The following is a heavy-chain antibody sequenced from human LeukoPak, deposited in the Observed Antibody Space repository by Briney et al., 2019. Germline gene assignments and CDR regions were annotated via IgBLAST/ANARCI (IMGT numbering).Heavy chain of an antibody. V-gene: IGHV3-74*01. J-gene: IGHJ4*02. D-gene: IGHD7-27*01. CDR1: GFTFSDSW. CDR3: ARDLGSRN. Sequence: GTSLRLSCAASGFTFSDSWMHWFRQAPGKGLEWVSRINTYDRSTTYADSVKGRFTISSDNAKNTLYLQMNSLRIEDTAVYYCARDLGSRNWGQGTLVTVSS. CDR2: INTYDRST.